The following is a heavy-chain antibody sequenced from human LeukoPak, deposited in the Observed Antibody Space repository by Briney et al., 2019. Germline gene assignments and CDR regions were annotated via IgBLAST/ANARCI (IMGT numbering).Heavy chain of an antibody. CDR2: ISAGAGST. J-gene: IGHJ4*02. CDR1: GFTFSSYT. Sequence: PGGSLRLSCVGSGFTFSSYTMNWVRRAPGKGLEWVSSISAGAGSTYYADSVKGRFTISRDNSKNTLYLQMNSLRAEDTAVYYCATLKLGKSPFDYWGQGTLVTVSS. D-gene: IGHD1-26*01. CDR3: ATLKLGKSPFDY. V-gene: IGHV3-23*01.